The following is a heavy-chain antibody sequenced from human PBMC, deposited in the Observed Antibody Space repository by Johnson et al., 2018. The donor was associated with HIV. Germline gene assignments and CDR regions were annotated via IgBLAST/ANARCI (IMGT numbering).Heavy chain of an antibody. CDR3: ARGSRYSIASPFDI. J-gene: IGHJ3*02. CDR1: GFTFSSYA. V-gene: IGHV3-64*01. D-gene: IGHD6-13*01. Sequence: VQLLESGGGLVQPGGSLRLSCAASGFTFSSYAMHWVRQAPGKGLEYVSAISSNGGSTYYANSVKGRFTISRDNAKNSLYLQMNSLRAEDTAVYYCARGSRYSIASPFDIWGQGTMVTVSS. CDR2: ISSNGGST.